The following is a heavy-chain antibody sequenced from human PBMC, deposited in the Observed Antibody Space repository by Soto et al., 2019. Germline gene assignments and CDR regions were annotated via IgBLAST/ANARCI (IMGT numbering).Heavy chain of an antibody. CDR2: IHSDVTT. J-gene: IGHJ5*02. V-gene: IGHV3-53*01. Sequence: EMQLVESGGGWIQPGESLRLSCAASGFSVSSNSMNWVRQAPGKGLDWVSVIHSDVTTYFADSVKGRFIISRDNSKNMLYLQMNSLRAEDTAIYYCARERSGSWYNWFDPWGQGTLVTVSS. CDR1: GFSVSSNS. D-gene: IGHD6-13*01. CDR3: ARERSGSWYNWFDP.